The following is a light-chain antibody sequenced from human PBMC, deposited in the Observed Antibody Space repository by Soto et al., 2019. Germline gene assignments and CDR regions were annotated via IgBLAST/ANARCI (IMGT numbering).Light chain of an antibody. CDR2: GAL. CDR1: QGIGSW. CDR3: QQANSFPWT. J-gene: IGKJ1*01. Sequence: DIQMTQSPSSVSASVGDRVTITCRASQGIGSWLAWYQQKPGKAPKLLIYGALSLQSGVPSRFSGSGSGTDFTLTISSPQPEDFATYYCQQANSFPWTFGQGTKVEIK. V-gene: IGKV1-12*01.